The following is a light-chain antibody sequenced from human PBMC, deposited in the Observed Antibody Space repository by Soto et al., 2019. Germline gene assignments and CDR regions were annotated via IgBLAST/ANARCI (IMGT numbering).Light chain of an antibody. Sequence: QSALTQPASVSGSPGQSITISCTGTSSDVGGHNYVSWYQQQPGKAPKLMIYDVSHRPPGVSNRFSGSKSGNTASLTISGLQAEDEAAYYCSSYIRSATSVVFGGGTKVTVL. J-gene: IGLJ2*01. CDR2: DVS. CDR3: SSYIRSATSVV. CDR1: SSDVGGHNY. V-gene: IGLV2-14*03.